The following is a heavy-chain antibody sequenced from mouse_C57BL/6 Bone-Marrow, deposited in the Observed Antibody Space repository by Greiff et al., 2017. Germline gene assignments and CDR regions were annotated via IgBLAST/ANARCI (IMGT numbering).Heavy chain of an antibody. V-gene: IGHV1-64*01. J-gene: IGHJ4*01. CDR1: GYTFTSYW. CDR2: IHPNSGRT. Sequence: QVQLQQPGAELVKPGASVKLSCKASGYTFTSYWMHWVKQRPGQGLEWIGMIHPNSGRTNYNAKFKSKATLPVDKSSSTAYMQLISLTSEDAAVYCGAREGGHAMDYWGQGTSVTVSS. D-gene: IGHD3-3*01. CDR3: AREGGHAMDY.